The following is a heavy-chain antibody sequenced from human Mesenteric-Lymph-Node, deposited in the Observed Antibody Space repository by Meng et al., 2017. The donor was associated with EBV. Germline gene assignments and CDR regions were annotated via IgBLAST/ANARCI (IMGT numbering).Heavy chain of an antibody. CDR1: AFSXXXIGG. D-gene: IGHD1-26*01. CDR3: VHTPTRTYFLGDY. V-gene: IGHV2-5*02. CDR2: IYWDGDD. J-gene: IGHJ4*02. Sequence: QITLTVLGPPXVNPKETLTLXCTFXAFSXXXIGGVAWIRQPPGKALEWLALIYWDGDDRYSPSLKSRLTITKDTSKNQVVLTMTNMAPVDTATYYCVHTPTRTYFLGDYWGQGILXTVSS.